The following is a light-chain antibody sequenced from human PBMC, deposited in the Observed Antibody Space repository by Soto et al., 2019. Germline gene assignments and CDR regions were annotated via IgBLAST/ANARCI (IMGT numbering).Light chain of an antibody. J-gene: IGLJ2*01. V-gene: IGLV2-8*01. CDR3: SSYAGSTNLV. CDR1: SSDVGGPNY. CDR2: EVS. Sequence: QSALTQPPSASGSPGQSVTISCTGTSSDVGGPNYVSWYQQYPGKAPKLMIYEVSKRPSGVPDRFSGSKSVNPASLTVSGLQAEDEADYYCSSYAGSTNLVFGGGTKLTVL.